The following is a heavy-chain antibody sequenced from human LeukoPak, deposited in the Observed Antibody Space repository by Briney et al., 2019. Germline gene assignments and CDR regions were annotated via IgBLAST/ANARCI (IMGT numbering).Heavy chain of an antibody. Sequence: PGGSLRLSCAASGFTFSSYGMHWVRQAPGKGLEWVAVIWYDGSNKYYADSVKGRFTISRDNSKNTLYLQMNSLRAEDTAVYYCARDFCSGGSCYYYYGMDVWGQGTTVTVSS. CDR1: GFTFSSYG. D-gene: IGHD2-15*01. V-gene: IGHV3-33*01. CDR3: ARDFCSGGSCYYYYGMDV. J-gene: IGHJ6*02. CDR2: IWYDGSNK.